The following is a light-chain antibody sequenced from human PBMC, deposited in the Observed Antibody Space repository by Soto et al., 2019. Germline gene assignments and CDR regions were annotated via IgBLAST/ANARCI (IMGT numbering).Light chain of an antibody. Sequence: QSALTQPPSASGSPGQSVTISCTGTSSDVGAYSYLSWYQQHPGKAPKLMIYEVSKRPSGVPDRFSGSKSGNTASLTVSGLQAEDEADYYCSSYAGSNNYVFGTGTKVTVL. CDR2: EVS. V-gene: IGLV2-8*01. J-gene: IGLJ1*01. CDR3: SSYAGSNNYV. CDR1: SSDVGAYSY.